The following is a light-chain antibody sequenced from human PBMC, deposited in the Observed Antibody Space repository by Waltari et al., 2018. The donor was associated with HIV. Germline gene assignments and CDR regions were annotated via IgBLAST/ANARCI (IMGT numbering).Light chain of an antibody. J-gene: IGKJ2*01. Sequence: EIVMTQSPATLSVSPGERATLSCRASQSISSDLAWYQQRPGQAPRLLIYDASTRATGIPARFSGSGSGTEFTLIISSLKSDDFAVYYCQQYINWPPYTFGQGTKLEIK. V-gene: IGKV3-15*01. CDR1: QSISSD. CDR2: DAS. CDR3: QQYINWPPYT.